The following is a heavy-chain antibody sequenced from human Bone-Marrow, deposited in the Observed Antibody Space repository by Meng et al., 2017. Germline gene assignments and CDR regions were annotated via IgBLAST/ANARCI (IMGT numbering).Heavy chain of an antibody. V-gene: IGHV3-23*01. D-gene: IGHD3-10*01. CDR3: AKVVRLLWFGVDY. Sequence: AGSLSLSCAVSGFTLSSYAMSWVRQAPGRGLEWVSAISGSSGSTYYADSVKRRFAISRDNSKNTLYLQVNSLRAEDTSVYYCAKVVRLLWFGVDYWGQGTLVTVSS. J-gene: IGHJ4*02. CDR1: GFTLSSYA. CDR2: ISGSSGST.